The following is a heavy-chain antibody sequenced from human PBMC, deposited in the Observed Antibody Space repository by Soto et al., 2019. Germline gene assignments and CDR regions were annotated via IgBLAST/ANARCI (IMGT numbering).Heavy chain of an antibody. J-gene: IGHJ4*02. CDR1: GGSVSSANYY. Sequence: SETLSLTCTVSGGSVSSANYYWGWIRQPPGKGLEWIGSIYYSGNTNYNPSLNSRVTISVDTSKNQFSLRLSSVTAADTAVYYCARVSGSYYHVYYFDYWGQGTLVTVSS. V-gene: IGHV4-61*01. CDR2: IYYSGNT. CDR3: ARVSGSYYHVYYFDY. D-gene: IGHD1-26*01.